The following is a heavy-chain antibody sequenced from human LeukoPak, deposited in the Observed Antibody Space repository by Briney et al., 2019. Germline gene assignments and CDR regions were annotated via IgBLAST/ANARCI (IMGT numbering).Heavy chain of an antibody. D-gene: IGHD3-16*01. J-gene: IGHJ6*03. CDR1: GFTVSNNY. CDR3: VRDLARGGLHARLNYYMDV. V-gene: IGHV3-20*01. CDR2: INWNGGSP. Sequence: GGSLRLSCAASGFTVSNNYMSWVRQAPGKGLEWVSGINWNGGSPRYADSVKGRFTISRDNAKNSLYLQMNSLRAEDTALYHCVRDLARGGLHARLNYYMDVWGKGTTVTVSS.